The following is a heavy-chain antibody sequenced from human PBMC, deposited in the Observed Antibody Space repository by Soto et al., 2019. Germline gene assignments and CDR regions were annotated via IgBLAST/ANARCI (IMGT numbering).Heavy chain of an antibody. CDR2: TYYRSKWYN. D-gene: IGHD1-26*01. CDR1: GDSVSSDSAA. J-gene: IGHJ5*02. V-gene: IGHV6-1*02. CDR3: ARSPPVIGANWFDP. Sequence: QVQLQQSGPGLVKPSQTLSLTCAISGDSVSSDSAAWNWIRQSPSRGLEWLGRTYYRSKWYNDYAVSAKSRISINPHTYTNQFSLHLNSVSPEDTAVYYCARSPPVIGANWFDPWGQGTLVTVSS.